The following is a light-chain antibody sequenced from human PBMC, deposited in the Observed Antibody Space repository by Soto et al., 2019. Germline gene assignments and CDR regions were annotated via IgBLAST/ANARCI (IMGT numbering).Light chain of an antibody. CDR1: QSINNRY. J-gene: IGKJ3*01. V-gene: IGKV3-20*01. Sequence: EIVLTQSPGTLSLSPGERATLSCRASQSINNRYLAWYQQKHGQAPRLLIYGASSRATGIPDRFIGSGSGTDFTLTISRLEPEDFAVYYCQLLARSPAFTFGAATKLDIK. CDR3: QLLARSPAFT. CDR2: GAS.